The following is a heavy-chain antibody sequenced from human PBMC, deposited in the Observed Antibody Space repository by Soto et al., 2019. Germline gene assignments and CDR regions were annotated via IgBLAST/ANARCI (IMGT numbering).Heavy chain of an antibody. Sequence: QVQLVESGGGVVQPGRSLRLSCAASGFTFSSYGMHWVRQAPGKGLEWVAVISYDGSNKYYADSVKGRFTISRDNSKNTLYLQMNSLRAEDTAVYYCAKSSLGLHYRLIWGQGTTVTVSS. J-gene: IGHJ6*02. CDR2: ISYDGSNK. CDR3: AKSSLGLHYRLI. D-gene: IGHD4-4*01. CDR1: GFTFSSYG. V-gene: IGHV3-30*18.